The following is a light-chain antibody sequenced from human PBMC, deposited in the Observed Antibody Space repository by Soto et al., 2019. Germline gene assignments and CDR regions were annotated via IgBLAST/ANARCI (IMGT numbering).Light chain of an antibody. J-gene: IGLJ1*01. V-gene: IGLV1-44*01. CDR3: AAWDDSLNGPV. Sequence: QAVVTQPPSASGTPGQRVTVSCSGSSSNIGSSSVNWYQQVPGAAPKLLIYRNDQRPSGVPGRFSGSKSGTSASLAISGLQSEDEADYYCAAWDDSLNGPVFGTGTKLTVL. CDR2: RND. CDR1: SSNIGSSS.